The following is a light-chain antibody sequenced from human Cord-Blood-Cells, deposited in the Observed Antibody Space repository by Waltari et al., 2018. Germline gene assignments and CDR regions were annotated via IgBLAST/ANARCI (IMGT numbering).Light chain of an antibody. J-gene: IGLJ2*01. V-gene: IGLV2-23*01. Sequence: QSALTQPASVSGSPGQSITISCTGTSLDVGSYNLVSWYQQHPVKAPKLMIYEGSKRPSGVSNRFSVSKSGNTASLTISGLQAEDEADYYCCSYAGSSTLVFGGGTKLTVL. CDR3: CSYAGSSTLV. CDR2: EGS. CDR1: SLDVGSYNL.